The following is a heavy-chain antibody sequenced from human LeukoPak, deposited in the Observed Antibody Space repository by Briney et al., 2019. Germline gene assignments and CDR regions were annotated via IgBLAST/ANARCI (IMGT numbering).Heavy chain of an antibody. Sequence: SETLSLTCILSLDSIINYYWSCIRPSLGEELWWICYRYNRRDTTDNPSLKSRVHISTDTSKNQFSLRLTSVTAADTDVYYCARAEKAVTGTLDSWRQGTRISVSS. CDR1: LDSIINYY. CDR2: RYNRRDT. J-gene: IGHJ4*02. D-gene: IGHD6-19*01. V-gene: IGHV4-59*01. CDR3: ARAEKAVTGTLDS.